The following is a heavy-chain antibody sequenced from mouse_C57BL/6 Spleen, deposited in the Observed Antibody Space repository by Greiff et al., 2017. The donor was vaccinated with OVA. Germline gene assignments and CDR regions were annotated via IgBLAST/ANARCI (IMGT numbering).Heavy chain of an antibody. CDR2: IYPGDGDT. CDR1: GYAFSSSW. V-gene: IGHV1-82*01. D-gene: IGHD3-2*02. J-gene: IGHJ2*01. Sequence: VQLQQSGPELVKPGASVKISCKASGYAFSSSWMNWVKQRPGKGLEWIGRIYPGDGDTNYNGKFKGKATLTADKSSSTAYMQLSSLTSEDSAVYFCALGSSGYFDYWGKGTTLTVSS. CDR3: ALGSSGYFDY.